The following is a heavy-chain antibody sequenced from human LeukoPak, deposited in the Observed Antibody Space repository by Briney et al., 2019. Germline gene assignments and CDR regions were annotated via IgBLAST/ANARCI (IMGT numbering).Heavy chain of an antibody. Sequence: GGSLRLSCAASGFTFSSYWMSWVRQAPGKGLEWVSAASGSGGSTYYADSVRGRFTISRGTSKNTLYLQMNSLRAEDTAIYYCAKDLSSSSYYYFDCWGQGTLVTVSS. V-gene: IGHV3-23*01. CDR1: GFTFSSYW. J-gene: IGHJ4*02. CDR2: ASGSGGST. D-gene: IGHD6-13*01. CDR3: AKDLSSSSYYYFDC.